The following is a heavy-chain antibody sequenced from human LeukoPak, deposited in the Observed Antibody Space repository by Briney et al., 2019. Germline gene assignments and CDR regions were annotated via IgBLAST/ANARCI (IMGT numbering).Heavy chain of an antibody. CDR2: ISSTSTFI. CDR3: ARDYFDSSDYPQTYYYYYMDV. J-gene: IGHJ6*03. D-gene: IGHD3-22*01. V-gene: IGHV3-21*01. Sequence: PGRSLRLSCAASGFTFSRYSMNWVRQAPGKGLEWVASISSTSTFIYSPDSVKGRFTISRDTAKNSLFLQMNSLRAEDTAIYYCARDYFDSSDYPQTYYYYYMDVWGKGTTVTVSS. CDR1: GFTFSRYS.